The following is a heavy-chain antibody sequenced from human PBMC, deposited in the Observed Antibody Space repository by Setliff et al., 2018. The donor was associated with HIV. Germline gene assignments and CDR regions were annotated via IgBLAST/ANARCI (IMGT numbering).Heavy chain of an antibody. D-gene: IGHD1-26*01. CDR3: ARGWELNV. CDR2: ISGDNGRT. V-gene: IGHV1-18*01. CDR1: GGTFSSYA. J-gene: IGHJ4*02. Sequence: ASVKVSCKASGGTFSSYAINWVRQAPGQGLEWMGWISGDNGRTNYAQKFQGRVTMTTDTSTTTAYMELRSLTSDDTAVYYCARGWELNVWGQGTRVTVSS.